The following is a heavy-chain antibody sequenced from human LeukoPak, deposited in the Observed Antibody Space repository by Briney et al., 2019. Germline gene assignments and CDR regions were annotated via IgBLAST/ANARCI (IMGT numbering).Heavy chain of an antibody. Sequence: GGSLRLSCAVSGFTFSNSWMTWVRQAPGKGLEWVANIKQDGSDKYYVDSVKGRFTISRDNAKNSLYLQMNSLRVEDTAVYYCVSTGSLLDYWGQGVLVTVSS. J-gene: IGHJ4*02. V-gene: IGHV3-7*01. CDR1: GFTFSNSW. D-gene: IGHD3-10*01. CDR3: VSTGSLLDY. CDR2: IKQDGSDK.